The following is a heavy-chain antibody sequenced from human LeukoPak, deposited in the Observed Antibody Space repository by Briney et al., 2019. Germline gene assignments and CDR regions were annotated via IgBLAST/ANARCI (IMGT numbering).Heavy chain of an antibody. Sequence: ASVKVSCKASGYTFTGYYLHWVRQAPGQGLEWMGWINPNSGGTNYAQKFQGRVTMTRDTSISTAYMELSRLRSDDTAVYYCARGVVVTATHYFDYWGQGTLVTVSS. D-gene: IGHD2-21*02. CDR2: INPNSGGT. J-gene: IGHJ4*02. CDR1: GYTFTGYY. V-gene: IGHV1-2*02. CDR3: ARGVVVTATHYFDY.